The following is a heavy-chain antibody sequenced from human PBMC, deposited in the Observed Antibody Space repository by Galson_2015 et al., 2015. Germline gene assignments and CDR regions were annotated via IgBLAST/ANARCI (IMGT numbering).Heavy chain of an antibody. CDR1: GHTFTSYA. D-gene: IGHD1-26*01. J-gene: IGHJ4*02. CDR3: ARKRGVGPKYYFDY. Sequence: SVKVSCKASGHTFTSYATHWARQAPGQRLEWMGRINAGNGNTKYSQKFPGRVTLTRDTSASTAYMELSRLRSADTAMYYCARKRGVGPKYYFDYWGQGTLVTVSS. V-gene: IGHV1-3*01. CDR2: INAGNGNT.